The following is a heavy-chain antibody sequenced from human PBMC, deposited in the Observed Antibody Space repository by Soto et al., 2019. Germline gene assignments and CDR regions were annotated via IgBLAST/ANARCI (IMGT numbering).Heavy chain of an antibody. CDR3: ARELDPYYGGNSFSLDY. J-gene: IGHJ4*02. CDR2: IIPKFGTT. CDR1: GGSFSTYG. Sequence: QVQLVQSGAEVKKPGSSVKVSCKASGGSFSTYGINWVRLAPGQGLEWMGGIIPKFGTTNYAQKFRGRVTXTXXASTNTAYMELNYLRSEDTAVYFCARELDPYYGGNSFSLDYWGQGTLVTVSS. V-gene: IGHV1-69*13. D-gene: IGHD2-15*01.